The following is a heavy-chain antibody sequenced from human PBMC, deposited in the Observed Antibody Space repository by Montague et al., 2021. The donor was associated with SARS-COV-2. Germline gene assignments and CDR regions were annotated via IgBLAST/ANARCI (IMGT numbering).Heavy chain of an antibody. J-gene: IGHJ6*03. CDR1: GGSFSGYY. V-gene: IGHV4-34*01. D-gene: IGHD6-25*01. CDR3: ARGLSGSYSGGWVPVALFDFYLYMDV. CDR2: SNHSGGT. Sequence: SETLSLTCAVYGGSFSGYYWSWIRRPPGKGLEWIGESNHSGGTNYNPYLKGRVTISVDTSKNQFSLKLTSVTAADTAVYYCARGLSGSYSGGWVPVALFDFYLYMDVWASGTTVTVSS.